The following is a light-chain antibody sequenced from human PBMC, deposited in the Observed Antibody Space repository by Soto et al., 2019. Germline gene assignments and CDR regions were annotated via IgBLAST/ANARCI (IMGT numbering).Light chain of an antibody. CDR3: QQYNSAWT. Sequence: IPMTQSPSTLSASVGDRVTITCRASQSISSWLAWYQQKPGKAPKLLIYDASSLESGVPSRFSGSGSGTEFTLTISSLQPDDFATYYCQQYNSAWTFGQRTKVDIK. CDR1: QSISSW. V-gene: IGKV1-5*01. J-gene: IGKJ1*01. CDR2: DAS.